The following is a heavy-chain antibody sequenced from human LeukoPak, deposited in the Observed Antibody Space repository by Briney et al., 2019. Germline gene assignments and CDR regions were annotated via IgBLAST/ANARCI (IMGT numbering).Heavy chain of an antibody. Sequence: ASVKVSCKASGYTFTSYGISWVRQAPGQGLEWMGWISAYNGNTNYAQKLRGRVTMTTDTSTSTAYMELRRLRSDDTAVYYCARDEYYDILTGDYYYYMDVWGKGTTVTVSS. CDR2: ISAYNGNT. CDR3: ARDEYYDILTGDYYYYMDV. J-gene: IGHJ6*03. D-gene: IGHD3-9*01. V-gene: IGHV1-18*01. CDR1: GYTFTSYG.